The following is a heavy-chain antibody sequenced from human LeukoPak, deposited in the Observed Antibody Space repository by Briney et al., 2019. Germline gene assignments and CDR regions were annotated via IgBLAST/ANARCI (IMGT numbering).Heavy chain of an antibody. J-gene: IGHJ4*02. Sequence: PVRLSCKASGYTFTAPFIHSVRQAPGQQVEWMGWLNPKNAATNSGQMLPRRVTITRDPATGTVYMELNTLRSCDPTMRYCSKDADEWGTMGCDYWGQGTLVTVSS. CDR1: GYTFTAPF. CDR2: LNPKNAAT. V-gene: IGHV1-2*02. CDR3: SKDADEWGTMGCDY. D-gene: IGHD3-10*01.